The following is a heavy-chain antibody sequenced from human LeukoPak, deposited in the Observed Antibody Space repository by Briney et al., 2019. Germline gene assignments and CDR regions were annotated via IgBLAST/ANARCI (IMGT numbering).Heavy chain of an antibody. D-gene: IGHD2-15*01. Sequence: GGSLRLSCAASGFSFSSYSMNWVRQAPGKGLEWVSSISSSSDYIHYADSVKARFTISRDNSKNTLFLQMGSLRPEDMAVYYCVTTPYCSGGSCYSGKFGYWGQGTPVTVSS. J-gene: IGHJ4*02. CDR1: GFSFSSYS. CDR2: ISSSSDYI. CDR3: VTTPYCSGGSCYSGKFGY. V-gene: IGHV3-21*01.